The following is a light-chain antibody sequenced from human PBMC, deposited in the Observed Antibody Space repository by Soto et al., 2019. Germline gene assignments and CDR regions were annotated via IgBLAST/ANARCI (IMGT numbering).Light chain of an antibody. CDR3: VAWDDSLNGYVV. CDR2: SNN. V-gene: IGLV1-44*01. CDR1: SSNIGSNT. J-gene: IGLJ2*01. Sequence: QSVLTQPPSASGTPGQRVTISCSGSSSNIGSNTVNWYQQLPGTAPKLVIYSNNQRPSGVPDRFSGSKSGASASLATSGLQSDEEADYYCVAWDDSLNGYVVFGGGTQLTVL.